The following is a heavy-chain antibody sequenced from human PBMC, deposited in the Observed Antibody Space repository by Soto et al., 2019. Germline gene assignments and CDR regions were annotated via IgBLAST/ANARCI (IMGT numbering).Heavy chain of an antibody. V-gene: IGHV1-69*13. J-gene: IGHJ6*02. CDR3: ATSMVRGIITIFPYYYYGMVV. CDR2: IIPIFSTA. D-gene: IGHD3-10*01. CDR1: GGTFSNYA. Sequence: SVKVSCKASGGTFSNYAISWVRQAPGQGLEWMGGIIPIFSTADYAQKFQGRVTITADESTSTAYMELNSLRSEDTAVYYCATSMVRGIITIFPYYYYGMVVWGQGTTVTV.